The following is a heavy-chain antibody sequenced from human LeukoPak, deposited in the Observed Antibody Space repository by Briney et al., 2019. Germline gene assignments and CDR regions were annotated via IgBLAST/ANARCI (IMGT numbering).Heavy chain of an antibody. CDR1: GDTFNIFA. CDR2: IITVYGTP. CDR3: ASGADKRLGYYSYYMDV. D-gene: IGHD2-15*01. J-gene: IGHJ6*03. V-gene: IGHV1-69*01. Sequence: ASVKVSCKASGDTFNIFAIIWVRQAAGQGLEWMGGIITVYGTPNYAQKLHDRVTMTAGESTNTVFMDLSSLGSADTAVYYCASGADKRLGYYSYYMDVWGKGTTVTVSS.